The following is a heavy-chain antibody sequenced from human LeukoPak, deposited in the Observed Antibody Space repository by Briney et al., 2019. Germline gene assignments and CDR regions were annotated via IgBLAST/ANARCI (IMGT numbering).Heavy chain of an antibody. CDR1: GFSVRNYA. D-gene: IGHD3-22*01. J-gene: IGHJ4*02. CDR2: IPYAGSNK. Sequence: PGGSLRLSCAVSGFSVRNYAMHWVRQAPGKGLEWVAFIPYAGSNKNYADSVKGRFTISRDNSKNTVYLQMNSLRADDTAVYFCAKDKDSSGYYHDYWGQGNLVTVSS. CDR3: AKDKDSSGYYHDY. V-gene: IGHV3-30*02.